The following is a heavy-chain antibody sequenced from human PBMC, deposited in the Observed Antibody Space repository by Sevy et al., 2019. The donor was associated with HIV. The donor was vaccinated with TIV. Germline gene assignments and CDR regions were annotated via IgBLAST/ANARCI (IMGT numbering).Heavy chain of an antibody. CDR3: AKAVSEHSYSDY. CDR2: IGGSADYT. V-gene: IGHV3-23*01. CDR1: GFTFSSYA. J-gene: IGHJ4*02. Sequence: GGSLRLSCVTSGFTFSSYAMSWVRQTPGKGLEWVSAIGGSADYTYYADSVKGRFTISRDTSKNTLYLQMNGLRAEDTAVYYCAKAVSEHSYSDYWGQRTLVTVSS. D-gene: IGHD3-10*01.